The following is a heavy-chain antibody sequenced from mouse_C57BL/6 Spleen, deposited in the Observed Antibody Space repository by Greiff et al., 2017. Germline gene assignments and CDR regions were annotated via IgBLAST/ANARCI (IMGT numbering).Heavy chain of an antibody. D-gene: IGHD4-1*01. CDR2: IRSKSNNYAT. CDR3: VRLTGGYAMDY. V-gene: IGHV10-1*01. CDR1: GFSFNTYA. Sequence: EVQLVESGGGLVQPKGSLKLSCAASGFSFNTYAMNWVRQAPGKGLEWVARIRSKSNNYATYYADSVKDRFTISRDDSESMLYLQMNNLKTEDTAMYYCVRLTGGYAMDYWGQGTSVTVSS. J-gene: IGHJ4*01.